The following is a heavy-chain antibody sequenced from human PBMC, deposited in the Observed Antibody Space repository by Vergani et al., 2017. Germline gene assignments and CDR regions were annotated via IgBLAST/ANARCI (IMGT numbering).Heavy chain of an antibody. CDR1: GYTFTSYY. V-gene: IGHV1-46*01. Sequence: QVQLVQSGAEVKKPGASVKVSCKASGYTFTSYYMHWVRQAPGQGLEWMGIINPSGGSTSYAQKFQGRVTMTRDTSTSTVYMELSSLRSEDTAVYYCATETLTCSSTSCYYAFDIWGQGTMVTVSS. CDR3: ATETLTCSSTSCYYAFDI. D-gene: IGHD2-2*01. CDR2: INPSGGST. J-gene: IGHJ3*02.